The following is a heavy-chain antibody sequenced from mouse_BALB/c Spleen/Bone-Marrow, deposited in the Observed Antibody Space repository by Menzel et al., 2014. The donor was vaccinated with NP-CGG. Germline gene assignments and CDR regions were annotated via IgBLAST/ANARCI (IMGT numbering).Heavy chain of an antibody. D-gene: IGHD1-1*01. V-gene: IGHV1-31*01. CDR2: INPYNGAT. CDR1: GYSFTGYY. CDR3: ASNYYGYAMDY. J-gene: IGHJ4*01. Sequence: EVKLMESGPELVKPGASVKISCKASGYSFTGYYMHWVKQSHVKSLEWIGRINPYNGATSYNQNFKDKASLTVDKSSSTAYMELHSLTSEDSAVYYCASNYYGYAMDYWGQGTSVTVSS.